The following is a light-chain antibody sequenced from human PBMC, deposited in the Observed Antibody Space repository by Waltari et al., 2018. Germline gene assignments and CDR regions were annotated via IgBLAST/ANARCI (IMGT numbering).Light chain of an antibody. Sequence: QTVVTQEPSLTVSPGGTVTRTFPSSTGSGTSAYHPNWFQQKPGQAPRSLIYSISKKHPWTPARFPGSLLGGKAALTLSGAQPEDEAEYYCLLYYGDAQLGVFGGGTKLTVL. V-gene: IGLV7-43*01. J-gene: IGLJ3*02. CDR1: TGSGTSAYH. CDR3: LLYYGDAQLGV. CDR2: SIS.